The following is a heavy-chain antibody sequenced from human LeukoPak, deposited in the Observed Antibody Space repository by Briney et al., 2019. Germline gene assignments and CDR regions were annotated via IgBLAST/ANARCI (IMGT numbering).Heavy chain of an antibody. CDR2: INPNSGGT. J-gene: IGHJ6*02. Sequence: ASVKVSCKASGYTFTGYYMHWVRQAPGQGLEWMGWINPNSGGTSYAQKFQGWVTMTRDTSISTAYMELSRLRSDDTAVYYCARTLVPAANYYYYGMDVWGQGTTVTVSS. CDR3: ARTLVPAANYYYYGMDV. D-gene: IGHD2-2*01. V-gene: IGHV1-2*04. CDR1: GYTFTGYY.